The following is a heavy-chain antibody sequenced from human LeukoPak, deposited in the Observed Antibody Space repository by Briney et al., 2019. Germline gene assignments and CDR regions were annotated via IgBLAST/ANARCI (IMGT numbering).Heavy chain of an antibody. Sequence: GSLRLSCAASGFTFSLSWMNWVRQAPGKGLEWVSSINYDARSRTYADSVKGRLTISRDNAENTLFLQMNSLRDEASAIYSCVRGAGPGTPFDWGQGILVTVSS. CDR1: GFTFSLSW. CDR3: VRGAGPGTPFD. V-gene: IGHV3-74*01. D-gene: IGHD1-1*01. J-gene: IGHJ1*01. CDR2: INYDARSR.